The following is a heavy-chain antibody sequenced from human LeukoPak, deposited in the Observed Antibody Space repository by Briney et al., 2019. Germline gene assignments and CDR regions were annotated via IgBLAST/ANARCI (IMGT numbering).Heavy chain of an antibody. CDR2: IYSGGDT. J-gene: IGHJ4*02. CDR1: GVTVSSKY. V-gene: IGHV3-66*01. CDR3: DRTSGEGFFDY. Sequence: PGGSLRLSCAASGVTVSSKYMNWVRHAPGKGLEWLSVIYSGGDTYYADSVKGRFSISRENSKNPLYLQMNSLRAENTDLYYCDRTSGEGFFDYWGQGTLVTVSS. D-gene: IGHD1-26*01.